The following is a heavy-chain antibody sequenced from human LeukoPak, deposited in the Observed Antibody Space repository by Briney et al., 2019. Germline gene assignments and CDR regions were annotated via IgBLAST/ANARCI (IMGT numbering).Heavy chain of an antibody. V-gene: IGHV3-30*03. CDR2: ISYDGSNK. D-gene: IGHD6-19*01. CDR1: GFTFSSYG. Sequence: GALRLSCAASGFTFSSYGMHWVRQAPGKGLEWVAVISYDGSNKYYADSVKGRFTISRDNSKNTLYLQMNSLRAEDTAVYYCAGRIAVAGFFHSEAFDIWGQGTMVTVSS. J-gene: IGHJ3*02. CDR3: AGRIAVAGFFHSEAFDI.